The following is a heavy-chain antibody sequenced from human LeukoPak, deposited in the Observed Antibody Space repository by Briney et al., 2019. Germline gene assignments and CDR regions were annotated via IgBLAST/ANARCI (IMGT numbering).Heavy chain of an antibody. CDR1: GFTFSNYG. Sequence: GGSLRLPCAASGFTFSNYGMHWVRQAPGKGLECVAVIWFDGSKTYHADSVKGRFTISRDNSKNTLYLQMNSLRAEDTAVYYCARARGYDGSDYYYGFFDYWGQGTLVTVSS. J-gene: IGHJ4*02. V-gene: IGHV3-33*01. CDR2: IWFDGSKT. CDR3: ARARGYDGSDYYYGFFDY. D-gene: IGHD3-22*01.